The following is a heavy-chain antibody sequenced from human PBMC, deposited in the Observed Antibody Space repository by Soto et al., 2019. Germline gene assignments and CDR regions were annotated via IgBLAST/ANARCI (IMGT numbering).Heavy chain of an antibody. CDR2: MTSSSNYI. D-gene: IGHD3-3*01. CDR1: GFTFSSYS. V-gene: IGHV3-21*01. Sequence: PGESLKISCVASGFTFSSYSMNWVRLAPGKGLECVSSMTSSSNYIDYTDSVKCRFTISRDNAKNSLYLQMKRLRAEATAVYYCARALNFWSPPPAGGFDYWGQGSLVTVP. J-gene: IGHJ4*02. CDR3: ARALNFWSPPPAGGFDY.